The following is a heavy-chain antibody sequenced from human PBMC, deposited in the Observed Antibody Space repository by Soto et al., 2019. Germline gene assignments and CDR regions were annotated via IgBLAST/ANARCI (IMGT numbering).Heavy chain of an antibody. CDR3: ARGVVSTGYFDY. CDR1: GFTFSDHY. Sequence: EVQLAESGGGLVQPGGSLRLSCAASGFTFSDHYMDWVRQAPGKGLEWVGRSRDKVHSHTTEYAASVKGRFTISRGDSENSLYLQMNSLKTEDTGVYYCARGVVSTGYFDYWGQGTLVTVSS. CDR2: SRDKVHSHTT. D-gene: IGHD5-12*01. V-gene: IGHV3-72*01. J-gene: IGHJ4*02.